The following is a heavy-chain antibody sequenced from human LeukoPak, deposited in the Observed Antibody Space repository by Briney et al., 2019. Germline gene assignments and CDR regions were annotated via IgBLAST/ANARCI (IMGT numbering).Heavy chain of an antibody. CDR1: GFTFSSYA. Sequence: GGSLRRSCAASGFTFSSYAMSRVRPAPGKGREWVSAICGSGGSTYYADSVRVRFTISRDNSKNTLYLQMNSLRAEDTAVYYCAKGPVVGPDAFDIWGQGTMVTVSS. CDR3: AKGPVVGPDAFDI. V-gene: IGHV3-23*01. J-gene: IGHJ3*02. CDR2: ICGSGGST.